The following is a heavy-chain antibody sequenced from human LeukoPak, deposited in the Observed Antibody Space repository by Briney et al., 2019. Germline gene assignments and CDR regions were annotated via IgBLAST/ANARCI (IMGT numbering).Heavy chain of an antibody. V-gene: IGHV3-48*03. Sequence: GGSLRLSCAASGFTFSSYEMNWVRQAPGKGLEWVSYISSSGSTIYYADSVKGRFTISRDNAKNSLYLQMNSLRAEDTAVYYCARKFLTGRLIDYWGQGTLVTVSS. J-gene: IGHJ4*02. CDR2: ISSSGSTI. CDR3: ARKFLTGRLIDY. CDR1: GFTFSSYE. D-gene: IGHD7-27*01.